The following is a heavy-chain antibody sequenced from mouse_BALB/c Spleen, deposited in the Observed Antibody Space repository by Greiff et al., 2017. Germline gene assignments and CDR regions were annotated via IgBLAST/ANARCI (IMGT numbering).Heavy chain of an antibody. CDR3: ARGGYYGNYWYFDV. J-gene: IGHJ1*01. V-gene: IGHV5-6-5*01. D-gene: IGHD2-1*01. CDR2: ISSGGST. CDR1: GFTFSSYA. Sequence: EVHLVESGGGLVKPGGSLKLSCAASGFTFSSYAMSWVRQTPEKRLEWVASISSGGSTYYPDSVKGRFTISRDNARNILYLQMSSLRSEDTAMYYCARGGYYGNYWYFDVWGARTTVTVSS.